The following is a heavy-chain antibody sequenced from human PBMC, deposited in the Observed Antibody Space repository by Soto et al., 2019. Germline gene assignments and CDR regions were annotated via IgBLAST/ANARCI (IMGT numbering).Heavy chain of an antibody. CDR1: GDSISSSSYY. V-gene: IGHV4-39*01. CDR3: ARLFAGANYYYYGVDV. J-gene: IGHJ6*02. D-gene: IGHD3-10*02. CDR2: IYYSGST. Sequence: PSETLSLTCTVSGDSISSSSYYWGWIRQPPGKGLEWIGSIYYSGSTYYNPSLKSRVTISVDTSKNQFSLKLSSVTAADTAMYYCARLFAGANYYYYGVDVWGQGTTVTVSS.